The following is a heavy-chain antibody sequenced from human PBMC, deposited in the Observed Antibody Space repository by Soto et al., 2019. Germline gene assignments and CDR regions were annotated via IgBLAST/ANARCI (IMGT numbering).Heavy chain of an antibody. D-gene: IGHD3-22*01. V-gene: IGHV4-30-4*01. CDR2: IYYSGGT. J-gene: IGHJ4*02. CDR3: ARAGTYYYDSSGYYFDY. Sequence: SETLSLTCTVSGGSISSGDYYWSWIRQPPGKGLEWIGYIYYSGGTYYNPSLKSRVTISVDTSKNQFSLKLSSVTAADTAVYYCARAGTYYYDSSGYYFDYWGQGTLVTVSS. CDR1: GGSISSGDYY.